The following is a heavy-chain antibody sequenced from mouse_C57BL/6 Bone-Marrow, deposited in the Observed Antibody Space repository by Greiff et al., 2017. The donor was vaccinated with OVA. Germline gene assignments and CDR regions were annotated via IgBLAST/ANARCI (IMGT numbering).Heavy chain of an antibody. CDR3: APYGSSIAY. J-gene: IGHJ3*01. V-gene: IGHV5-6*01. Sequence: EVQLVESGGDLVKPGGSLKLSCAASGFTFSSYGMSWVRQTPDKRLEWVATISSGGSYTYYPDSVKGRFTISRDNAKNTLYLQMSSLKSEDTAMYYCAPYGSSIAYWGQGTLVTVSA. CDR1: GFTFSSYG. CDR2: ISSGGSYT. D-gene: IGHD1-1*01.